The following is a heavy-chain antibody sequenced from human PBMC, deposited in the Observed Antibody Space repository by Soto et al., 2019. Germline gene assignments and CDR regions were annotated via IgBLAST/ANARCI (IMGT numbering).Heavy chain of an antibody. J-gene: IGHJ6*02. Sequence: GGSLRLSCAASGFTFSSYGMHWVRQAPGKGLEGVAVISYDGSNKYYADSVKGRFTISRDNSKNTLYLQMNSLRAEDTAVYYCAKDDTAMVDYYYGMDVWGQGTTVTVSS. CDR1: GFTFSSYG. V-gene: IGHV3-30*18. CDR2: ISYDGSNK. CDR3: AKDDTAMVDYYYGMDV. D-gene: IGHD5-18*01.